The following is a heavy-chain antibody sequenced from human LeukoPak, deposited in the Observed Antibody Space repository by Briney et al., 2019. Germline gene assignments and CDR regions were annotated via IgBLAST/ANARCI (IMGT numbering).Heavy chain of an antibody. CDR3: ARVQLFYYYYGLDV. Sequence: GGSLRLSCAASGFTFSSYSMNWVRQAPGKGLGWVSYISSSSSTIYYADSVKGRFTISRDNAKSSLYLQMNSLRAEDTAVYYCARVQLFYYYYGLDVWGQGTTVTVSS. CDR2: ISSSSSTI. J-gene: IGHJ6*02. CDR1: GFTFSSYS. D-gene: IGHD5-18*01. V-gene: IGHV3-48*04.